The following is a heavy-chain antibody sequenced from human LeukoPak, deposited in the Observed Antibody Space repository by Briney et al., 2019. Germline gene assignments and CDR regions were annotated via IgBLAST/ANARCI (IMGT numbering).Heavy chain of an antibody. D-gene: IGHD3-16*02. CDR2: INAGNGNT. CDR3: ARDYDYLWGSYRANHNYFDY. J-gene: IGHJ4*02. CDR1: GYTFTSYA. V-gene: IGHV1-3*01. Sequence: ASVKVSCKASGYTFTSYAMHWVRQAPGQRLEWMGWINAGNGNTKYSQKFHGRVTITRDTSASTAYMELSSLTSEDTAVYYCARDYDYLWGSYRANHNYFDYWGQGTLVTVSS.